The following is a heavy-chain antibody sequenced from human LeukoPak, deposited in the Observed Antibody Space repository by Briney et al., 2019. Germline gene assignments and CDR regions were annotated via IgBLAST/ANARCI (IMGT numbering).Heavy chain of an antibody. J-gene: IGHJ4*02. CDR3: AITIGAAGINHHLFDY. V-gene: IGHV3-21*01. CDR1: GFTFSSYS. D-gene: IGHD6-13*01. CDR2: IISSSSYT. Sequence: GGSLRLSCAASGFTFSSYSMNWVRQAPGKGLEWVSSIISSSSYTYYADSVKGRFTISRDNAKNSLYLQMNSLRAEDTAVYYCAITIGAAGINHHLFDYWGQGTLVTVSS.